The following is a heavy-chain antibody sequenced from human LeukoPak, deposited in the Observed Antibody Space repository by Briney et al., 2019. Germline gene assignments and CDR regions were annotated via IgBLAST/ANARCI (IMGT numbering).Heavy chain of an antibody. V-gene: IGHV3-21*01. CDR3: ARDTSGYSSSWSDAFDI. Sequence: GGSLRLSCAASGFTFSSYTVNWVRQAPGKGLEWVSSISSSSSYIYYADSVKGRFTISRDNAKNSLYLQMNSLRAEDTAVYYCARDTSGYSSSWSDAFDIWGQGTMVTVSS. CDR2: ISSSSSYI. CDR1: GFTFSSYT. D-gene: IGHD6-13*01. J-gene: IGHJ3*02.